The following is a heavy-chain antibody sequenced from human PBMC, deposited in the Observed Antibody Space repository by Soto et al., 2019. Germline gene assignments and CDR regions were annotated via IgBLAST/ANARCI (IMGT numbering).Heavy chain of an antibody. CDR3: AGDWGGDSSSDPPFDY. Sequence: QVQLVQSGAEVKKPGSSVKVSCKASGGTFSSYAISWVRQAPGQGLEWMGGIIPIFGTANYAQKFQGRVTITAGESKSQAYMERGRLRSGGTAGYYCAGDWGGDSSSDPPFDYWGQGTLVTVSS. CDR1: GGTFSSYA. CDR2: IIPIFGTA. D-gene: IGHD6-6*01. V-gene: IGHV1-69*01. J-gene: IGHJ4*02.